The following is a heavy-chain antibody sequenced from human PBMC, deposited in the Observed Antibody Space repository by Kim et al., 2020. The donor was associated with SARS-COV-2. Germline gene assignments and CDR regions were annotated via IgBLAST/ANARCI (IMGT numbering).Heavy chain of an antibody. V-gene: IGHV3-53*01. Sequence: GGSLRLSCAASGFTVSSNYMSWVRQAPGKGLEWVSVIYSGGSTYYADSVKGGCTISRHNSKNTLYLQMNSLRAADTAVDYCARECNASAWRHPQFD. CDR1: GFTVSSNY. CDR3: ARECNASAWRHPQFD. J-gene: IGHJ5*01. CDR2: IYSGGST.